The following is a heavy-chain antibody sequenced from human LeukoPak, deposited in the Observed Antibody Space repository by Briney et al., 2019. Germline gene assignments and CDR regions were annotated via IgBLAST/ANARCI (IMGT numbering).Heavy chain of an antibody. Sequence: ASVTVSCKASGYTFTSYAMNWVRQAPGQGLEWMGWINTNTGNPTYAQGFTGRFVFSLDTSVSTAYLQISSLKAEDTAVYYCARVPHPDTAMVSDLRYWGQGTLVTVSS. CDR3: ARVPHPDTAMVSDLRY. V-gene: IGHV7-4-1*02. J-gene: IGHJ4*02. D-gene: IGHD5-18*01. CDR2: INTNTGNP. CDR1: GYTFTSYA.